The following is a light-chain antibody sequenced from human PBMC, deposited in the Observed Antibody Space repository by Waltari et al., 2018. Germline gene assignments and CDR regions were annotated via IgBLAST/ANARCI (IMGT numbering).Light chain of an antibody. J-gene: IGKJ3*01. CDR3: QQSHTSPFS. CDR1: QNIEIY. CDR2: GAS. Sequence: DIQMTQSPSSLSASVADRVIITCRASQNIEIYLSWYQQKPGKAPKLLISGASSLQGGVPSRFSGTGSGTNFTLTLSSLQAEDFGTYYCQQSHTSPFSFGPGTNVDLK. V-gene: IGKV1-39*01.